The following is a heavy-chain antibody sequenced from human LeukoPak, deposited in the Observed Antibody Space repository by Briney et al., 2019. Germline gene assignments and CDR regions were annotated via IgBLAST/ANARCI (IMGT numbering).Heavy chain of an antibody. CDR2: ISSSGSTI. Sequence: PGGSLRLSCAASGFTFSSYEMNWVRQAPGKGLEWVSYISSSGSTIYYADSVKGRFTISRDNAKNSLYLQMNSLRAEDTAVYYCARNPANSIRYFDYWGQGTLVTVSS. D-gene: IGHD4-23*01. J-gene: IGHJ4*02. CDR1: GFTFSSYE. V-gene: IGHV3-48*03. CDR3: ARNPANSIRYFDY.